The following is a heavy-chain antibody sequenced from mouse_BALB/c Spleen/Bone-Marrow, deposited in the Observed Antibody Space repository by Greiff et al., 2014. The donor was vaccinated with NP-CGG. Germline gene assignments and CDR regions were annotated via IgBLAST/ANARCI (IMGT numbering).Heavy chain of an antibody. J-gene: IGHJ4*01. CDR1: GFFLSRCG. V-gene: IGHV2-5*01. D-gene: IGHD2-1*01. CDR3: AKNLRGNYVRAMDY. CDR2: IWRGGST. Sequence: VQLQQSGPGLVQPSQSLSITYTVSGFFLSRCGVQWFRESRGRCREWLGVIWRGGSTDYNAAFMSRLSITKDNSKSQVFFKMNSLQADDTAIYYCAKNLRGNYVRAMDYWGQGTSVTVSS.